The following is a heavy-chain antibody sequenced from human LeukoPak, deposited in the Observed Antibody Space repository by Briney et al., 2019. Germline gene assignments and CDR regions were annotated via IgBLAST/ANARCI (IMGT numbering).Heavy chain of an antibody. CDR3: ARAKRRYCTNGVCYSSPHYYMDV. CDR2: ISAYNGNT. CDR1: GYTFTSYG. Sequence: ASVKVSCKASGYTFTSYGISWVRQAPGQGLEWMGWISAYNGNTNYAQKLQGGVTMTTDTSTSTAYMELRSLRSDDTAVHYCARAKRRYCTNGVCYSSPHYYMDVWGKGTTVTVSS. D-gene: IGHD2-8*01. J-gene: IGHJ6*03. V-gene: IGHV1-18*01.